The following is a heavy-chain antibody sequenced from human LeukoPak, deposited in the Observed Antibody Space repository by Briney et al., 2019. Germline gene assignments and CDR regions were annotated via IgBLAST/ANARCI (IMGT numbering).Heavy chain of an antibody. CDR2: IFSGGST. CDR1: GFTVSSNY. V-gene: IGHV3-66*01. J-gene: IGHJ6*02. Sequence: GGSLRLSCAGSGFTVSSNYMSWVRQAPGKGLEWVSVIFSGGSTYYADSVKGRFTTSRDNSKNTLYLQMNSLRADDTAVYYCARAEVGYCSGGSCSPDYYGMDVWGQGTSVTVSS. D-gene: IGHD2-15*01. CDR3: ARAEVGYCSGGSCSPDYYGMDV.